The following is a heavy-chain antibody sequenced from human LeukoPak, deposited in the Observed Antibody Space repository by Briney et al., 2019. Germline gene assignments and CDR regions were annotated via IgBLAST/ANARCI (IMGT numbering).Heavy chain of an antibody. CDR3: ARVGAWDLQRVFDY. V-gene: IGHV3-7*01. J-gene: IGHJ4*02. Sequence: PGGSLRLSCAASGFRFGDYWMTWARHVPGKGLEWVANIKQDGAEKRYAESVEGRFIISRDNAKNSLYLEMDSLKVEDTAVYYCARVGAWDLQRVFDYWGQGTLVTVSS. CDR2: IKQDGAEK. D-gene: IGHD1-26*01. CDR1: GFRFGDYW.